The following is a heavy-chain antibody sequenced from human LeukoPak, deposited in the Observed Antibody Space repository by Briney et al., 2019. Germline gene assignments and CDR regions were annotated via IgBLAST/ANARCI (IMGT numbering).Heavy chain of an antibody. CDR2: ISNGGGS. Sequence: GGSLRLSCAASGFTFSSYAMNWVRQAPGKGPEFISHISNGGGSNYVDSVKGRFTVSRDNTKNSLFLEMNSLSAEDTAVYYCVRAGLLDYWGQGTLVTVSS. J-gene: IGHJ4*02. CDR3: VRAGLLDY. V-gene: IGHV3-48*01. CDR1: GFTFSSYA.